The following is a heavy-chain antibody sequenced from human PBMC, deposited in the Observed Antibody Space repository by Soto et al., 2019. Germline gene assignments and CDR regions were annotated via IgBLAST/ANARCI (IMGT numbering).Heavy chain of an antibody. CDR2: IIPIFGTA. Sequence: SVKVSCKASGGTFSSYAISWVRQAPGQGLEWMGGIIPIFGTANYAQKFQGRVTITADKSTSTAYMELSSVRSEDTAVYYCARGDEDYDNVWGSPLSFHNWGQGTLATVSS. CDR3: ARGDEDYDNVWGSPLSFHN. J-gene: IGHJ4*02. D-gene: IGHD3-16*01. V-gene: IGHV1-69*06. CDR1: GGTFSSYA.